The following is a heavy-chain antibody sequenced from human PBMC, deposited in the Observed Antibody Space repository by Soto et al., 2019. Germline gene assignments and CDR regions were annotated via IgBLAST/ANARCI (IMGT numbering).Heavy chain of an antibody. V-gene: IGHV1-18*04. CDR3: ARDSKWLIIKGNWFDS. CDR2: ISGSNGAT. CDR1: GYNFIDYG. Sequence: QVHLVQSGAEVKRPGASVKVSCKFSGYNFIDYGMTWVRQAPGQGLEWMGWISGSNGATNYAQKFRGRVTLTTDTSTNTAYMELRSLRKDDTAVYYCARDSKWLIIKGNWFDSWGQGTLVTVSS. D-gene: IGHD5-12*01. J-gene: IGHJ5*01.